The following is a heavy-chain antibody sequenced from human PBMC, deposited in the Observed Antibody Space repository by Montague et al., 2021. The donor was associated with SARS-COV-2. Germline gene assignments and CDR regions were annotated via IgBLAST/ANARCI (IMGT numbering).Heavy chain of an antibody. CDR1: GASISTSTDH. V-gene: IGHV4-39*01. J-gene: IGHJ5*02. CDR3: ARQMGRVLVSVTDANWFDP. CDR2: FSYSDST. Sequence: SETLSLTCSVSGASISTSTDHWAWIRQSPGKGLEWVGSFSYSDSTHYNPSLRSRVTLSVDSSKNQFSLKLNSVTAADTAIYYCARQMGRVLVSVTDANWFDPWGQGTLVTVSS. D-gene: IGHD5/OR15-5a*01.